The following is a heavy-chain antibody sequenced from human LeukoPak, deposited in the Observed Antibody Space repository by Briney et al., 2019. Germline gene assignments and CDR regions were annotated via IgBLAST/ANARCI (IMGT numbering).Heavy chain of an antibody. CDR1: GLNFDDSA. Sequence: GGSLRLSCVASGLNFDDSAMHWVRQTPGKGLEWVSLISADGGSTFSADSVKGRFSISRDNSKNSLYLQMNSLRSEDTAMYYCAKESGKFDYWGQGTLVAVSS. J-gene: IGHJ4*02. V-gene: IGHV3-43*02. CDR3: AKESGKFDY. CDR2: ISADGGST.